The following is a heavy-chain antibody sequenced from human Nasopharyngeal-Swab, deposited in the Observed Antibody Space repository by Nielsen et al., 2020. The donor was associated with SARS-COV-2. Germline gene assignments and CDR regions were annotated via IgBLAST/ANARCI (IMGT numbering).Heavy chain of an antibody. CDR2: ISTSGSST. V-gene: IGHV3-23*01. CDR1: GFTFSSYA. D-gene: IGHD2/OR15-2a*01. J-gene: IGHJ4*02. CDR3: AKPASTTSFSYFDY. Sequence: GGSLRLSCAASGFTFSSYAMTWVRQAPGKGLEWVSGISTSGSSTYYADSVKGRFTISRDNSKNTLSLQMNSLRADDTAVYYCAKPASTTSFSYFDYWGQGTLVSVSS.